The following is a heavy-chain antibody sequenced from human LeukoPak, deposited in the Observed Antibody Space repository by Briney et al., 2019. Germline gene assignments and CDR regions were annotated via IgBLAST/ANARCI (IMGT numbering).Heavy chain of an antibody. V-gene: IGHV3-30*18. D-gene: IGHD2-2*01. CDR3: AKAAGRYCSSTSCYEFDY. J-gene: IGHJ4*02. Sequence: GGSLRLSCAASGFTFSSYGMHWVRQAPGKGLEWVAVISYDGSNKYYADSVKGRFTISRDNSKNTLYLQMNSLRAEDTAVYYCAKAAGRYCSSTSCYEFDYWGQGTLVTVSS. CDR2: ISYDGSNK. CDR1: GFTFSSYG.